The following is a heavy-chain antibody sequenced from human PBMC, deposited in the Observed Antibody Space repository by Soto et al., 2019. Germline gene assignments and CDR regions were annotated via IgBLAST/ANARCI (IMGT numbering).Heavy chain of an antibody. V-gene: IGHV3-30*18. D-gene: IGHD3-3*01. CDR2: MSSDGSDK. J-gene: IGHJ6*02. CDR1: GFTFSDYA. Sequence: QMQLVESGGGVVQPGRSLRLSCAASGFTFSDYAIHWVRQAPGKGLEWVAVMSSDGSDKYYADSVKGRFTISRDNSKNTLYLQLNSLRGDDTAVYYCAKDLDFWNGDYKRLYYYGMDVWGQGTTVTVSS. CDR3: AKDLDFWNGDYKRLYYYGMDV.